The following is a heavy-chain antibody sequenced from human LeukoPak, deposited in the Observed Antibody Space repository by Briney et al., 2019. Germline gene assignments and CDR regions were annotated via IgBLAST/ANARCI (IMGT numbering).Heavy chain of an antibody. Sequence: GGSLRLSCAASGFTFNTYWMHWVRQAPGKGLVWVSRIRSDGSSTSYADSVRGRFTISRDNAKNTLYLQMNSLRAEDTAVYYCAGVLGVRDLAYFDYWGHGTLVTVSP. CDR3: AGVLGVRDLAYFDY. V-gene: IGHV3-74*01. CDR2: IRSDGSST. D-gene: IGHD3-10*01. J-gene: IGHJ4*01. CDR1: GFTFNTYW.